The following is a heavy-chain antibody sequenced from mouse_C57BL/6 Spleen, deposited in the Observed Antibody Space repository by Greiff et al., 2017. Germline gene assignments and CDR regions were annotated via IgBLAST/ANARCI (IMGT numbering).Heavy chain of an antibody. D-gene: IGHD2-5*01. Sequence: VQLQQPGAELVKPGASVKLSCKASGYTFTSYWMHWVKQRPGQGLEWIGMIHPNSGSTNYNEKFKSKATLTVDKSSSTAYMQLSSLTSEDSAVYYCARTRGSYYSNLDYWGQGTTLTVSS. CDR2: IHPNSGST. V-gene: IGHV1-64*01. J-gene: IGHJ2*01. CDR3: ARTRGSYYSNLDY. CDR1: GYTFTSYW.